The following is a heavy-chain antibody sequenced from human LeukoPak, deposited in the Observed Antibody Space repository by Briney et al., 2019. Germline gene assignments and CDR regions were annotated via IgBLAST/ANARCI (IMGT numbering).Heavy chain of an antibody. CDR2: ISSNTTNT. J-gene: IGHJ6*02. D-gene: IGHD5-18*01. Sequence: GGSLRLSCVASGFTFRDYYMSWIRQAPGKGLEWISYISSNTTNTNYADSVKGRFTISRDNATNSLFLQMNSLRPEDTAMYYCARGGTPMIVFYYYGMDVWGQGTTVTVSS. CDR3: ARGGTPMIVFYYYGMDV. V-gene: IGHV3-11*05. CDR1: GFTFRDYY.